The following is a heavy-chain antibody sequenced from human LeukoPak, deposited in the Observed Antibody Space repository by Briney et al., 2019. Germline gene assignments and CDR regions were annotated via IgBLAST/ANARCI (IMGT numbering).Heavy chain of an antibody. J-gene: IGHJ5*02. V-gene: IGHV3-23*01. D-gene: IGHD3-3*01. Sequence: GGSLRLSCAASGFTFSNYAMSWVRQPPGKGLEWVSTISASGGSTYNADSVKGRFTISRDNAKNSLYLQMNSLRAEDTAVYYCARDVYDFWSGQNWFDPWGQGTLVTVSS. CDR2: ISASGGST. CDR3: ARDVYDFWSGQNWFDP. CDR1: GFTFSNYA.